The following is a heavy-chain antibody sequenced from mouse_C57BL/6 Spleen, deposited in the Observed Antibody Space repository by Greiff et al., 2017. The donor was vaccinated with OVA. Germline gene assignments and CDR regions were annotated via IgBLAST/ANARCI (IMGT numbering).Heavy chain of an antibody. Sequence: EVQLVESGGGLVKPGGSLKLSCAASGFTFSDYGMHWVRQAPEKGLAWVAYISSGSSTIYYADTVKGRFTISRDNAKNTLFLQMTSLRSEDTAMYYCARPIYYGSSYEAWFAYWGQGTLVTVSA. J-gene: IGHJ3*01. CDR1: GFTFSDYG. CDR2: ISSGSSTI. CDR3: ARPIYYGSSYEAWFAY. V-gene: IGHV5-17*01. D-gene: IGHD1-1*01.